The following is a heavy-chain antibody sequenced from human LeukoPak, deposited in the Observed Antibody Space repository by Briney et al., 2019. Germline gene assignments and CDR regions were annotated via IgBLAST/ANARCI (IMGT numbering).Heavy chain of an antibody. CDR1: GFTFSSYA. CDR2: ISGSGRST. CDR3: AKGNDYSNYVRFDS. V-gene: IGHV3-23*01. D-gene: IGHD4-11*01. J-gene: IGHJ4*02. Sequence: GGSLRLSCAASGFTFSSYAVSWVRQAPGKGLEWVSSISGSGRSTYYAGSVKGRFTFSRDNSKNTLYLQLNSLRAEDTALYYCAKGNDYSNYVRFDSWGQGTLVTVSS.